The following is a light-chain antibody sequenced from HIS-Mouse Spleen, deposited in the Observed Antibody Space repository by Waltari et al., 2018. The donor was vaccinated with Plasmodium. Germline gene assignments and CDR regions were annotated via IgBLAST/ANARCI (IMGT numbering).Light chain of an antibody. CDR1: TGAVTSGYY. J-gene: IGLJ3*02. V-gene: IGLV7-43*01. Sequence: QTVVTQEPSLTVSPGGTVTLPCASSTGAVTSGYYPNWFQQKPGQAPRAPIYSTSNKHSWTPARFSGSVLGGKAALTRSGVQPEDEAEYYCLLYYGGAQLVFGGGTKLTVL. CDR2: STS. CDR3: LLYYGGAQLV.